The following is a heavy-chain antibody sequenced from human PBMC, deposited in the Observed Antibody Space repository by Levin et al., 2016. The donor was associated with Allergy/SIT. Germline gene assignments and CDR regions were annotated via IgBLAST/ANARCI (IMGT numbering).Heavy chain of an antibody. CDR3: ARVRASMGAMIVVVRGPNFDY. D-gene: IGHD3-22*01. V-gene: IGHV4-34*01. CDR1: GGSFSGYY. Sequence: SQTLSLTCAVYGGSFSGYYWSWIRQPPGKGLEWIGEINHSGSTNYNPSLKSRVTISVDTSKNQFSLKLSSVTAADTAVYYCARVRASMGAMIVVVRGPNFDYWGQGTLVTVSS. CDR2: INHSGST. J-gene: IGHJ4*02.